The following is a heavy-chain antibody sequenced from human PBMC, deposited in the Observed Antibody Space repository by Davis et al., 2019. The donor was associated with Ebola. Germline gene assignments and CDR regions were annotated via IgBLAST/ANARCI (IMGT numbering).Heavy chain of an antibody. D-gene: IGHD6-13*01. Sequence: GESLKISCAASGFTFSSYGMHWVRQAPGRGLEWVSAITGSGGSTFYADSVKGRFTISRDNSMNTLYLQMNSLRADDTALYYCATPEGYSSTWYYLDFWGQGTLVTVSS. CDR1: GFTFSSYG. V-gene: IGHV3-23*01. CDR2: ITGSGGST. J-gene: IGHJ4*02. CDR3: ATPEGYSSTWYYLDF.